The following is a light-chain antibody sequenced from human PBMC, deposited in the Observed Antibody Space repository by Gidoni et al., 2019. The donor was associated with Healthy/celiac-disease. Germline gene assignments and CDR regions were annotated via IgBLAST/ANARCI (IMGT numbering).Light chain of an antibody. CDR2: AAS. J-gene: IGKJ2*01. CDR3: QQYYSFPYT. Sequence: VIWITQSPSLLSASTGDRVTISCRMSQCISSYLAWYQQKPGKAPELLIYAASTWQSGVPARVSGSGSGTDFTLTISCLQSEDFATDYCQQYYSFPYTFGQGTKLEIK. CDR1: QCISSY. V-gene: IGKV1D-8*01.